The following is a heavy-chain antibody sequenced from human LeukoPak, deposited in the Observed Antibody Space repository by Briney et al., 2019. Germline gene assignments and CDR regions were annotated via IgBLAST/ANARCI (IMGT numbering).Heavy chain of an antibody. CDR1: GFTFSSYS. CDR3: ARDLIVGATDY. V-gene: IGHV3-21*01. D-gene: IGHD1-26*01. J-gene: IGHJ4*02. CDR2: ISSSSSYI. Sequence: GGSLRLSCAASGFTFSSYSMNWVRQAPGKGLEWVSSISSSSSYIYYADSVKGRFTISRDNAKNSLNLQMNSLRAEDTAVYYCARDLIVGATDYWGQGTLVTVSS.